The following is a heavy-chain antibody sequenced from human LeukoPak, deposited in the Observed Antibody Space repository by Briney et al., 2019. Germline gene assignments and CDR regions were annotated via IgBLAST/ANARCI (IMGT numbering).Heavy chain of an antibody. CDR1: GGSISSYY. CDR2: IYYSGST. D-gene: IGHD1-26*01. Sequence: SETLSLTCTVSGGSISSYYWSWIRQPPGRGLEWIGYIYYSGSTNYNPSLKSRVTISVDTSKNQFSLKLSSVTAADTAVYYCARDARIVGATVYYYYYMDVWGKGTTVTVSS. J-gene: IGHJ6*03. CDR3: ARDARIVGATVYYYYYMDV. V-gene: IGHV4-59*12.